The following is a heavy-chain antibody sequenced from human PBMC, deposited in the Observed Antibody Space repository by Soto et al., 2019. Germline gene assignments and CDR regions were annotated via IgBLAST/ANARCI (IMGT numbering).Heavy chain of an antibody. CDR1: GFTFSSYA. J-gene: IGHJ6*02. Sequence: QVQLVESGGGVVQPGRSLRLSCAASGFTFSSYAMHWVRQAPGKGLEWVAVISYDGSNKYYADSVKGRFTISRDNSKNTLYLQMNSLRAEDTAVYYCARDLPPYGAGVYYYYGMDVWGQGTTVTVSS. D-gene: IGHD4-17*01. CDR3: ARDLPPYGAGVYYYYGMDV. V-gene: IGHV3-30-3*01. CDR2: ISYDGSNK.